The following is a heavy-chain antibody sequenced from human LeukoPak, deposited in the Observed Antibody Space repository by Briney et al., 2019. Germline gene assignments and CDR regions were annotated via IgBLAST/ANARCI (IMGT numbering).Heavy chain of an antibody. J-gene: IGHJ4*02. CDR2: INSDGRST. CDR1: GFTFTNYG. D-gene: IGHD6-19*01. CDR3: SKDHAGIAVAGYFDY. Sequence: GGSLRLSCVASGFTFTNYGMMWVRQAPGKGLVWVSYINSDGRSTTYADSVKGRFTISRDNAKNTLYLQMSSLRAEDTAVYYCSKDHAGIAVAGYFDYWGQGTLVTVSS. V-gene: IGHV3-74*01.